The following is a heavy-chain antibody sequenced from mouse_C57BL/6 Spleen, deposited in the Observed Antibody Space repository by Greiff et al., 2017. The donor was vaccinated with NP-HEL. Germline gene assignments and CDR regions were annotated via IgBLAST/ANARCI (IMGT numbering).Heavy chain of an antibody. D-gene: IGHD2-5*01. Sequence: QVQLQQSGAELVRPGTSVKVSCKASGYAFTNYLIEWVKQRPGQGLEWIGVINPGSGGTNYNEKFKGKATLTADKSSSTAYMQLSSLTSEDSAVYFCYSNYAYYFDYWGQGTTLTVSS. V-gene: IGHV1-54*01. CDR2: INPGSGGT. CDR3: YSNYAYYFDY. J-gene: IGHJ2*01. CDR1: GYAFTNYL.